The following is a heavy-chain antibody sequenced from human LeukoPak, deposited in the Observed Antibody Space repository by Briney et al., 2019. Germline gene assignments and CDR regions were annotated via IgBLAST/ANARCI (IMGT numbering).Heavy chain of an antibody. J-gene: IGHJ4*02. CDR2: ISGSGGST. CDR1: GFTFSSYA. CDR3: AKFYYYDSSGSPLDY. V-gene: IGHV3-23*01. Sequence: PGGSLRLSCAASGFTFSSYAMSWVRQAPGKGLEWVSAISGSGGSTYYADSVKGRFTISRDNSKNTLYLQMNSLRAEDTAVYYCAKFYYYDSSGSPLDYWGQGTLVTVSS. D-gene: IGHD3-22*01.